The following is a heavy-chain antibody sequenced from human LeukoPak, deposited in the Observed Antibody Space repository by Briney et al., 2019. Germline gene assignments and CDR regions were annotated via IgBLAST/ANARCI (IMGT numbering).Heavy chain of an antibody. D-gene: IGHD6-13*01. CDR2: ISGCNGNT. J-gene: IGHJ4*02. Sequence: ASVKVSCKASGYTFTSYGISWVRQAPGQGLEWMGWISGCNGNTNYAQNLQGRVTMTTDTSTSTAYMELRSLRSDDTAVYYCARVAEQLVDYWGQGTLVTVSS. CDR1: GYTFTSYG. V-gene: IGHV1-18*01. CDR3: ARVAEQLVDY.